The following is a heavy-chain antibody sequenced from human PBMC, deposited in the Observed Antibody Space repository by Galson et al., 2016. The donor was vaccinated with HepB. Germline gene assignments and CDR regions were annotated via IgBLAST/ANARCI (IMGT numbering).Heavy chain of an antibody. J-gene: IGHJ4*02. CDR2: IVAANGHT. Sequence: SVKVSCKASGFDFSTSAVQWVRQVRGQGLEWIGWIVAANGHTNYAQKFKDRDTITRDMSTTTAYMELGNLRSEDTAVYFCAADRGYGNYWGQGTLVTVSS. CDR1: GFDFSTSA. V-gene: IGHV1-58*01. CDR3: AADRGYGNY. D-gene: IGHD6-13*01.